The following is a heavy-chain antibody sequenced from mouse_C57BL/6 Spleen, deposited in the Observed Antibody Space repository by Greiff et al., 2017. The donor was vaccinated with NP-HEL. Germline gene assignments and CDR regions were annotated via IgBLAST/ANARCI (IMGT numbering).Heavy chain of an antibody. J-gene: IGHJ2*01. V-gene: IGHV1-82*01. CDR3: ARRGPYGYYFDY. CDR2: IYPGDGDT. Sequence: QVQLQQSGPELVKPGASVKISCKASGYAFSSSWMNWVKQRPGKGLEWIGRIYPGDGDTNYNGKFKGKATLTADKSSSTAYMQLSSLTSEDSAVYFCARRGPYGYYFDYWGQGTTLTVSS. CDR1: GYAFSSSW. D-gene: IGHD2-2*01.